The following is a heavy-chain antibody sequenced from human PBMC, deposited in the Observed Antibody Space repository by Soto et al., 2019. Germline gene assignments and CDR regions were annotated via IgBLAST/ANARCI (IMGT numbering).Heavy chain of an antibody. J-gene: IGHJ4*02. D-gene: IGHD3-10*01. CDR1: GGSFSGYY. CDR2: INHSGST. CDR3: ASLDYGSGKLDY. V-gene: IGHV4-34*01. Sequence: SETLSLTCAVYGGSFSGYYWSWIRQPPGKGLEWIGEINHSGSTNYNPSLKSRVTISVDTSKNQFSLKLSSVTAADTAVYYCASLDYGSGKLDYWGQGTLVTVSS.